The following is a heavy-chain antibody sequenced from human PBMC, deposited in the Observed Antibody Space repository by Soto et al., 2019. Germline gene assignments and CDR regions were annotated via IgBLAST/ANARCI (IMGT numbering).Heavy chain of an antibody. CDR2: IDPSDSQT. Sequence: GESLKISCKGSGYSFAGFWITWVRQKPGKGLEWMGRIDPSDSQTYYSPSFRGHVTISVTKSITTVFLQWSSLRASGTAMYYCARQIYDSDTGPNFQYYFDSWGQGTPVTVSS. D-gene: IGHD3-22*01. J-gene: IGHJ4*02. CDR3: ARQIYDSDTGPNFQYYFDS. V-gene: IGHV5-10-1*01. CDR1: GYSFAGFW.